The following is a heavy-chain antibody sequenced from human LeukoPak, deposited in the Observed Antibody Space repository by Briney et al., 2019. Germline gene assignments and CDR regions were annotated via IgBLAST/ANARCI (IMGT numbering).Heavy chain of an antibody. D-gene: IGHD2-2*01. CDR2: ISGDSVST. Sequence: GGSLGLSCAASGFTFSNYAMTWVRQAPGRGLEWVSGISGDSVSTYYADSVKGRFTISRDNSKNTLYLQMNSLRAEDTAVYYCARAEVPAAIKSGAFDIWGQGIMVTVSS. V-gene: IGHV3-23*01. J-gene: IGHJ3*02. CDR3: ARAEVPAAIKSGAFDI. CDR1: GFTFSNYA.